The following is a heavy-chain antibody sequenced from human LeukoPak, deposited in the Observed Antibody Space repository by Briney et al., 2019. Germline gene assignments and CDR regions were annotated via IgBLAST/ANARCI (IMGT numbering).Heavy chain of an antibody. D-gene: IGHD3-3*01. CDR3: ARDAPYDFWSGYYGYYYYYMDV. V-gene: IGHV3-30*04. Sequence: GGSLRLSCAASGFTFRTDIMNWVRQAPGKGLEWVAVISKDESYIHYADSVKGRFTISRDNAKNSLYLQMNSLRAEDTAVYYCARDAPYDFWSGYYGYYYYYMDVWGKGTTVTVSS. CDR2: ISKDESYI. CDR1: GFTFRTDI. J-gene: IGHJ6*03.